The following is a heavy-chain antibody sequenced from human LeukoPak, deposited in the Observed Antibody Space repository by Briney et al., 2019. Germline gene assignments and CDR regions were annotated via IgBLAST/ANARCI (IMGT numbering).Heavy chain of an antibody. V-gene: IGHV4-39*07. CDR2: INHSGST. CDR3: AGNRVFDY. CDR1: GGSISSGGYY. Sequence: SETLSLTCTVSGGSISSGGYYWSWIRQHPGKGLEWIGEINHSGSTNYNPSLKSRVTISVDTSKNQFSLKLSSVTAADTAVYYCAGNRVFDYWGQGTLVTVSS. J-gene: IGHJ4*02.